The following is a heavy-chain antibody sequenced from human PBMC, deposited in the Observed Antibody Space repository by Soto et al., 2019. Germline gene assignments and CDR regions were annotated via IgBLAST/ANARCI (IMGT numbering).Heavy chain of an antibody. CDR3: ARASSGSHFDY. V-gene: IGHV3-30-3*01. CDR2: ISYDGSNK. Sequence: QVQLVESGGGVVQPGRSLRLSCAASGFTFSSYAMHWVRQAPGKGLEWVAVISYDGSNKYYADSVKGRFTISRDNSKNTLYLQMNSLRAEDTAVYYCARASSGSHFDYWGQGTLVTVPS. D-gene: IGHD3-10*01. CDR1: GFTFSSYA. J-gene: IGHJ4*02.